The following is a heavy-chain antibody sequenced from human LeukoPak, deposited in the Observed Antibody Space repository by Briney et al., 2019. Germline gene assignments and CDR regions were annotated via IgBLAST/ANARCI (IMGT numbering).Heavy chain of an antibody. CDR3: ARDLAVAGTRTFDY. CDR1: GFTVSSNY. Sequence: GGSLRLSCAASGFTVSSNYMSWVRQAPGKGLEWVSVIYSVGSTYYADSVKGRFTISRDNSKNTLHLQMNSLRPEDTAVYYCARDLAVAGTRTFDYWGQGTLVTVSS. D-gene: IGHD6-19*01. CDR2: IYSVGST. V-gene: IGHV3-66*01. J-gene: IGHJ4*02.